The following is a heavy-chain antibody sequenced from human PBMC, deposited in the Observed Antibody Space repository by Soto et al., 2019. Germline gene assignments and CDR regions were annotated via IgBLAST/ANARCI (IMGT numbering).Heavy chain of an antibody. Sequence: GESLKISCKGSEYSFAGYWITWVRQTPGKGLEWRGRIDPSDSQTYYSPSFRGHVTISATKSITTVFLQWSSLRASDTAMYYCARQIYDSDTGPNFQYYFDSWDQGTPVTVSS. V-gene: IGHV5-10-1*01. D-gene: IGHD3-22*01. J-gene: IGHJ4*02. CDR2: IDPSDSQT. CDR1: EYSFAGYW. CDR3: ARQIYDSDTGPNFQYYFDS.